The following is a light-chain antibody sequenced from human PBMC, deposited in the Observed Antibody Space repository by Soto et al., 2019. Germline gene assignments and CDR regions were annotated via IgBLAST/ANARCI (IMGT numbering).Light chain of an antibody. V-gene: IGKV3-15*01. J-gene: IGKJ1*01. CDR2: DAS. Sequence: EIVMTQSPATLSVSPGERATLSCRASQSLSSNLVWYQQKPGQAPRLLIYDASTRATGVPARFSGSGSGTEFTLTISSLQPDDFATYYCQQYNSYSFGQGTKVDIK. CDR3: QQYNSYS. CDR1: QSLSSN.